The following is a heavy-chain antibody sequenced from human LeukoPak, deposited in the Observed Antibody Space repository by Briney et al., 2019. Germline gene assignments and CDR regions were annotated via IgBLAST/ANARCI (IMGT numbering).Heavy chain of an antibody. V-gene: IGHV1-69*13. D-gene: IGHD6-13*01. CDR1: GGTFSSYA. Sequence: ASVKVSCKASGGTFSSYAISWVRQAPGQRLEWMGGIIPIFGTANYAQKFQGRVTITADESTSTAYMELSSLRSEDTAVYYCARDDSSSWSNWFDPWGQGTLVTVSS. CDR2: IIPIFGTA. J-gene: IGHJ5*02. CDR3: ARDDSSSWSNWFDP.